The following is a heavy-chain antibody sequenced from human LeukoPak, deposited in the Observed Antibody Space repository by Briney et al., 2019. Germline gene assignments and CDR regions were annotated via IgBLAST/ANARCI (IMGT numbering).Heavy chain of an antibody. J-gene: IGHJ4*02. Sequence: GGSLRLSCAASGFTFSSYGMHWVRQAPGKGLEWVAFIRHDGSNKYYADSLKGRFTISRDISKNTLYLQMNSLRAEDTAIYYCALLMMYAIDFDYWGQGTLVTVSS. CDR1: GFTFSSYG. CDR2: IRHDGSNK. CDR3: ALLMMYAIDFDY. D-gene: IGHD2-8*01. V-gene: IGHV3-30*02.